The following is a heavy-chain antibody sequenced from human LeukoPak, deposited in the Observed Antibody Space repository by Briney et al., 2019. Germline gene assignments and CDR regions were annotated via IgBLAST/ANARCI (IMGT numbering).Heavy chain of an antibody. Sequence: GGSLRLSCTASGFTFDNYPMSWVRQAPGKGLEWVSAISGSGGTTYYADSVKGRFTISRDNSKNTLYLQMNSLRAEDTAVYYCAKGIDYGDYEVFDPWGQGTLVTVSS. D-gene: IGHD4-17*01. J-gene: IGHJ5*02. CDR1: GFTFDNYP. V-gene: IGHV3-23*01. CDR3: AKGIDYGDYEVFDP. CDR2: ISGSGGTT.